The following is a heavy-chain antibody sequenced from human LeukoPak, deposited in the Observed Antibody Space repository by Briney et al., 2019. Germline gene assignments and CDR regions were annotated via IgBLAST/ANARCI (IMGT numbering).Heavy chain of an antibody. D-gene: IGHD2-15*01. Sequence: GGSLRLSCAASGFTFSSYAMSWVRQAPGKGLEWVSAISGSGGSTYYADSVKGRFTISRDNSKNTLYLQMNSLRAEDTAVYYCAKYEYCSGGSCYSGAFDIWGQGTMVTVSS. CDR2: ISGSGGST. CDR3: AKYEYCSGGSCYSGAFDI. V-gene: IGHV3-23*01. J-gene: IGHJ3*02. CDR1: GFTFSSYA.